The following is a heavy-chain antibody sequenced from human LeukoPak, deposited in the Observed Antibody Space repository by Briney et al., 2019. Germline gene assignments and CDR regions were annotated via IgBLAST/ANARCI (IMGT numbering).Heavy chain of an antibody. CDR2: IYHSGST. CDR1: GYSISSGFY. D-gene: IGHD6-13*01. V-gene: IGHV4-38-2*02. CDR3: ARDPMYSSSWENWFDP. J-gene: IGHJ5*02. Sequence: SETLSLTCTVSGYSISSGFYWGLIRQPPGKGLEWIGSIYHSGSTYYNPSLKSRVTISVDTSKNQFSLRLKSVTAADTAVYYCARDPMYSSSWENWFDPWGQGTLVTVSS.